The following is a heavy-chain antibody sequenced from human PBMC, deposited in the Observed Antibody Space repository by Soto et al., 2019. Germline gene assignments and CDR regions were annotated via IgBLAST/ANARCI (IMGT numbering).Heavy chain of an antibody. V-gene: IGHV4-39*01. Sequence: QLLESGPGLVKPSETLSLTCTVSGGSISSSSYYWGWIRQPPGKGLEWIGSIYYSGSTYYNPSLKSRVTISVDTSKNQFSLKLSSVTAADTAVYYCASLHSGSYGDFDYWGQGTLVTVSS. CDR1: GGSISSSSYY. CDR3: ASLHSGSYGDFDY. CDR2: IYYSGST. J-gene: IGHJ4*02. D-gene: IGHD1-26*01.